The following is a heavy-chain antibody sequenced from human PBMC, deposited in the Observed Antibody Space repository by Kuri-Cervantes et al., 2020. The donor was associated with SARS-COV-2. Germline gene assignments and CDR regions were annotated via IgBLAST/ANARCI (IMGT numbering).Heavy chain of an antibody. D-gene: IGHD2-15*01. V-gene: IGHV3-23*01. CDR2: ISGSGGST. Sequence: GESLKISCAASGFTFSSYAMSWVRQAPGKGLEWVSAISGSGGSTYYADSVKGRFTISRDNSKNTLYLQMNSLRAEDTAVYYCAKDGEYCNGGSCYSPDDAFDIWGQGTMVTVSS. CDR1: GFTFSSYA. CDR3: AKDGEYCNGGSCYSPDDAFDI. J-gene: IGHJ3*02.